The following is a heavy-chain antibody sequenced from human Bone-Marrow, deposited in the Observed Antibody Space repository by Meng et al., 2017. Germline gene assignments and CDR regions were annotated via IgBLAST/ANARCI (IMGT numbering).Heavy chain of an antibody. CDR1: GGSISSGGYY. Sequence: QVELQESGPGLVKPSQTLSLTCTVSGGSISSGGYYWSWIRQHPGKGLEWIGYIYSSGSTYYNPSLKSLVTISVDTSKNQFSLKLSSVTAADTAVYYCARVGYSGGRVTSYYFDYWGQGTLVTVSS. V-gene: IGHV4-31*01. D-gene: IGHD1-26*01. J-gene: IGHJ4*02. CDR2: IYSSGST. CDR3: ARVGYSGGRVTSYYFDY.